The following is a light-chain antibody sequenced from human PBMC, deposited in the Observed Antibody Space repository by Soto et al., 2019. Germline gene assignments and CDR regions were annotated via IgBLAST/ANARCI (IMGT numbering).Light chain of an antibody. CDR1: HSVSSN. Sequence: EIVMTQSPATLSVSPGERATLSCRASHSVSSNLAWYQQKPGQAPRLLIYGASTRATGIPARFSGSGSGTDFTLTISSLQPDDFATYYCQHYNSYSEAFGQGTKVDIK. J-gene: IGKJ1*01. CDR2: GAS. CDR3: QHYNSYSEA. V-gene: IGKV3-15*01.